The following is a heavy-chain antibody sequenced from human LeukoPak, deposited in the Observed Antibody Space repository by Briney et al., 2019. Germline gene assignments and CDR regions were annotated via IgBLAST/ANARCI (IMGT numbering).Heavy chain of an antibody. J-gene: IGHJ3*02. CDR1: GGSISSYY. D-gene: IGHD6-13*01. V-gene: IGHV4-59*01. CDR3: ARTYSSSWYGGFDAFDI. Sequence: SGTLSLTCTVSGGSISSYYWSWIRQPPGKGLEWIGYIYYSGSTNYNPSLKSRVTISVDTSKNQFSLKLSSVTAADTAVYYCARTYSSSWYGGFDAFDIWGQGTMVTVSS. CDR2: IYYSGST.